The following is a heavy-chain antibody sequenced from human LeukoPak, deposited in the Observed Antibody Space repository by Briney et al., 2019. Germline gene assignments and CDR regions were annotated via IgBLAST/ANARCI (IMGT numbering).Heavy chain of an antibody. CDR1: GYTFTSYG. J-gene: IGHJ4*02. CDR2: ISAYNGNT. Sequence: GASVKVSCKASGYTFTSYGISWVRQAPGQGLEWMGWISAYNGNTNYAQKLQGRVTMTTDTSTSTAYMELRSLRSDDTAVYYCARAGNYYDSSGYLYYCDYWGQGTLVTVPS. CDR3: ARAGNYYDSSGYLYYCDY. V-gene: IGHV1-18*01. D-gene: IGHD3-22*01.